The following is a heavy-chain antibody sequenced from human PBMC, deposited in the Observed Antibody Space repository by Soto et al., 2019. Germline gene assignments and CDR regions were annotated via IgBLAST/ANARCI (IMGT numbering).Heavy chain of an antibody. D-gene: IGHD2-15*01. J-gene: IGHJ4*02. CDR2: ISYDGSKE. CDR3: ARYCNGGACYSASLDY. V-gene: IGHV3-30*09. CDR1: PFTFRSYS. Sequence: QEQMVQSGGGVVQPGRSLRLSCAASPFTFRSYSMHWVRQAPGKGLEWGTSISYDGSKESYADSVKGRFAGSRDNSKNTLYLQMNSLRPEDTAVYYCARYCNGGACYSASLDYWGQGTQVTVSS.